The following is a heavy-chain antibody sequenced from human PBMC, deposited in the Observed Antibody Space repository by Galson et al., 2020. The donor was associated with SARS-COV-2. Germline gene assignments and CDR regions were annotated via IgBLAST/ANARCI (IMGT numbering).Heavy chain of an antibody. D-gene: IGHD3-9*01. CDR1: GGSISSSSYY. Sequence: SETLSLTCTVSGGSISSSSYYWGWIRQPPGEGLEWIGSIYYSKSNYYNPSLTSRVTMSVDTSKNQFSLKLSSVTAADTAVYYCARQILTGYYSFYYFDYWGQGTLVTVSS. J-gene: IGHJ4*02. CDR2: IYYSKSN. CDR3: ARQILTGYYSFYYFDY. V-gene: IGHV4-39*01.